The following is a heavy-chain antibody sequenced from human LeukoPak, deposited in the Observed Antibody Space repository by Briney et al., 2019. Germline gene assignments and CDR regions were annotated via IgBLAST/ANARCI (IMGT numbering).Heavy chain of an antibody. D-gene: IGHD6-19*01. CDR2: IYYSGGT. V-gene: IGHV4-39*01. CDR3: ARQWATSGWVFDWFDP. J-gene: IGHJ5*02. CDR1: GGSISSRSYY. Sequence: SETLSLTCTVSGGSISSRSYYWGWIRQPPGKGLEWIGTIYYSGGTYYNPSLRSRVTISVDTSKNQFSLKLSSVTAADTAVYYCARQWATSGWVFDWFDPWGQGTLVTVSS.